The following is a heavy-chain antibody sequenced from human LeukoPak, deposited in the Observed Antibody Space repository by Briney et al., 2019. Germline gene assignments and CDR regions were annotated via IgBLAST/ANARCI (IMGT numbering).Heavy chain of an antibody. CDR2: INHSGST. D-gene: IGHD2-2*02. J-gene: IGHJ4*02. CDR3: ARGTYYSSTSCYTAYYFDY. CDR1: GGSFSGYY. V-gene: IGHV4-34*01. Sequence: PSETLSLTCAVYGGSFSGYYWSWIRQPPGKGLEWIGEINHSGSTNYNPSLKSRVTISVDTSKNQFSLKLSSVTAADTAVYYCARGTYYSSTSCYTAYYFDYWGQGTLVTVSS.